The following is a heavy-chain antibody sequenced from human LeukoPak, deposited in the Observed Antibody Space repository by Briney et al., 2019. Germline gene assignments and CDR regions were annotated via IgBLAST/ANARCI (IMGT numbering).Heavy chain of an antibody. CDR1: GFTFSSYA. CDR2: ISFDGSTK. CDR3: ARDRVAGGTTSRNAFDI. V-gene: IGHV3-30-3*01. Sequence: RPGGSLRLSCAASGFTFSSYAIHWVRRAPGKGLEWVAVISFDGSTKYYADSVKGRFTIARDDSKNTLYLQMNSLRAEDTAVYYCARDRVAGGTTSRNAFDIWGQGTVVTVSS. J-gene: IGHJ3*02. D-gene: IGHD6-19*01.